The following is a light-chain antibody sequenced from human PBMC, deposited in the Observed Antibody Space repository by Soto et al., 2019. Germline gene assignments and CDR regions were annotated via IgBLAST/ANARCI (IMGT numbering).Light chain of an antibody. CDR2: GIS. J-gene: IGKJ5*01. CDR1: QSVNSN. CDR3: QQHGQWPIT. Sequence: EIVMTQSPATLSVSPGERATRSCRASQSVNSNYLAWYQQKPGQAPRLLIYGISKRATDIPDRFSGSGSGTEFTLTISSLQPEDFATYYCQQHGQWPITFGQGTRLEI. V-gene: IGKV3D-15*01.